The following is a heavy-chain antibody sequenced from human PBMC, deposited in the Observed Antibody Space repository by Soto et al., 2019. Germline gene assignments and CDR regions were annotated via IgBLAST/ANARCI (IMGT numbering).Heavy chain of an antibody. D-gene: IGHD3-16*01. J-gene: IGHJ4*02. V-gene: IGHV3-11*06. CDR1: GFTFSDYY. Sequence: GGSLRLSCAASGFTFSDYYMSWIRQAPGKGLEWVSYISSSSSYTNYADFVKGRIPISRDNAKNSLYLQMNSLRAEDTAVYYCARGITQGFYFDYWGQGTLVTVSS. CDR3: ARGITQGFYFDY. CDR2: ISSSSSYT.